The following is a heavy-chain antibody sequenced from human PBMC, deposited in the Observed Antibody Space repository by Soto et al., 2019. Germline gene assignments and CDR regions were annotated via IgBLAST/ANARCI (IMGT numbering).Heavy chain of an antibody. D-gene: IGHD2-8*01. V-gene: IGHV4-39*01. CDR3: ARQGDIVLMVYAMTYYYYGMDV. Sequence: QLQLQESGPGLVKPSETLSLTCTVSGGSISSSSYYWGWIRQPPGKGLEWIGSIYYSGSTSYNPSLNSRVTISVDTSKNQFTLKLSSVTAADTAVYYCARQGDIVLMVYAMTYYYYGMDVWGQGTTVTVSS. CDR2: IYYSGST. CDR1: GGSISSSSYY. J-gene: IGHJ6*02.